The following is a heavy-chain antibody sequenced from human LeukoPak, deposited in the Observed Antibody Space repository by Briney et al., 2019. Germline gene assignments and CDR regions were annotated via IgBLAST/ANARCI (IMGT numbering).Heavy chain of an antibody. CDR2: ISDSGGNT. D-gene: IGHD5-24*01. J-gene: IGHJ4*02. CDR1: GFTFNNYA. V-gene: IGHV3-23*01. Sequence: GGSLRLSCAASGFTFNNYALSWVRQAPGKGLEWVSAISDSGGNTYYADSVKGRFTISRDNAKNTLILQMNSLRVEDTAVYYCARDWVYKIDYWGRGTLVTVSS. CDR3: ARDWVYKIDY.